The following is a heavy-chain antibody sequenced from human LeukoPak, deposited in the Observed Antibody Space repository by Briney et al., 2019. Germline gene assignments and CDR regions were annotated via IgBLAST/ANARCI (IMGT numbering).Heavy chain of an antibody. D-gene: IGHD5-24*01. CDR2: INHSGST. J-gene: IGHJ6*03. Sequence: SETLSLTCAVYGGSFSGYYWSWNRQPPGKGLEWIGEINHSGSTNYNPSLKSRVTISVDTSKNQFSLKLSSVTAADTAVYYCARGPRSRAGRWLQFGEVGGVDFYYYYMDVWGKGTTVTVSS. V-gene: IGHV4-34*01. CDR3: ARGPRSRAGRWLQFGEVGGVDFYYYYMDV. CDR1: GGSFSGYY.